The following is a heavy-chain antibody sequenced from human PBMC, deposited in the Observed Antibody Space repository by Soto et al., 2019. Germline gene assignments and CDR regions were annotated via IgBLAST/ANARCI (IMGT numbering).Heavy chain of an antibody. CDR1: GYTFTSYG. V-gene: IGHV1-18*04. J-gene: IGHJ4*02. D-gene: IGHD3-22*01. CDR3: AKDTWGVYDSSGYFDY. Sequence: ASVKVSCKASGYTFTSYGISWVRQAPGQGLEWMGWISAYNGNTNYAQKLQGRVTMTTDTSTSTAYMELRSLRSEDTALYYCAKDTWGVYDSSGYFDYWGQGTLVTVSS. CDR2: ISAYNGNT.